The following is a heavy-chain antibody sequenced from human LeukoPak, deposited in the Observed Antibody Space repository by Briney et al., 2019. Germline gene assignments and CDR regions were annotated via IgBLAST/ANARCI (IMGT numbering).Heavy chain of an antibody. V-gene: IGHV4-4*02. Sequence: PSGTLCLTCAVSGVSISSSNWWTWVRQPPGKGLEWIGEIFHSGSTNYNPSLKSRVTMSVDKSKNQFSLQLNSVTATDTAVYYCATYYESSGYRLDYWGQGTLVTVSS. D-gene: IGHD3-22*01. CDR3: ATYYESSGYRLDY. CDR2: IFHSGST. J-gene: IGHJ4*02. CDR1: GVSISSSNW.